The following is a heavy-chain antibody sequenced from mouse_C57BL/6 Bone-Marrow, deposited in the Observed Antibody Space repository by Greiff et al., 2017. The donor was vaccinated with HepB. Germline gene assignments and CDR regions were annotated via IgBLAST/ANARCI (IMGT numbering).Heavy chain of an antibody. J-gene: IGHJ2*01. Sequence: QVQLQQPGAELVMPGASVKLSCKASGYTFTSYWMHWVKQRPGQGLEWTGEIDPNSGGTKYNEKFKSKATLTVDKPSSTAYMQLSSLTSEDSAVYYCARWYYFDYWGQGTTLTVSS. CDR3: ARWYYFDY. CDR2: IDPNSGGT. V-gene: IGHV1-72*01. CDR1: GYTFTSYW.